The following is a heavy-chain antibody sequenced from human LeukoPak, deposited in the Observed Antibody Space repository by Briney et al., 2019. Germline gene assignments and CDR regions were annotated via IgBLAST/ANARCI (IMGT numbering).Heavy chain of an antibody. D-gene: IGHD3-10*01. CDR3: ARDGVGTMVLTDAFDI. J-gene: IGHJ3*02. CDR1: GFTFSSYE. Sequence: PGGSLRLSCAASGFTFSSYEMNWVRQAPGKGLEWVSYISSSGSTIYYADSVKGRFTISRDNAKNSLYLQMNSLRAEDTAVYYCARDGVGTMVLTDAFDIWGQGTMVTVSS. CDR2: ISSSGSTI. V-gene: IGHV3-48*03.